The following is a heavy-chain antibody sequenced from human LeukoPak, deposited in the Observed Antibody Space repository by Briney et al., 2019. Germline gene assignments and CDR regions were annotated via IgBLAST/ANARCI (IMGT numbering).Heavy chain of an antibody. V-gene: IGHV3-21*01. J-gene: IGHJ4*02. CDR2: IISSSSYI. Sequence: PGGPLRLSCAVSGFTFSSYSMNGVGQAPGKGLEGVSSIISSSSYIYSADSVKGRFTISRDNAKNSLYLQMNSLRAEDTAVYYCASARVPAAHTPDYWGQGTLVTGSS. D-gene: IGHD2-2*01. CDR1: GFTFSSYS. CDR3: ASARVPAAHTPDY.